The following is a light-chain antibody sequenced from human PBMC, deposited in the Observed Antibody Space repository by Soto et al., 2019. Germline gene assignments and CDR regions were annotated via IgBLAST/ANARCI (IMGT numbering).Light chain of an antibody. Sequence: DIQRTQSPSSLSVSVGDIVTITCRASQRISSYLNWYQQKPGKAPKLLIYAASSLQSGAPSRFSGSGSGTDFTLTISSLQPEDFATYYCQQSYSTPLTFGPGTKVDIK. CDR2: AAS. CDR3: QQSYSTPLT. J-gene: IGKJ3*01. CDR1: QRISSY. V-gene: IGKV1-39*01.